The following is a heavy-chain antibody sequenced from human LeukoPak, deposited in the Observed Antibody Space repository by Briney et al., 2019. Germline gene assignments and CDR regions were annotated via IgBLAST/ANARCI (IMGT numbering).Heavy chain of an antibody. V-gene: IGHV1-46*01. CDR3: ARGHSYSSGWSPGDY. Sequence: GASVKVSCKASGYTFISHYMHWGRQAPGQGLEWRGIINPSGGRTSYAQKFQGRVTMTRDMSTSTVYMELGSLTSEDTAVYYCARGHSYSSGWSPGDYWGQGTLVTVSS. J-gene: IGHJ4*02. CDR2: INPSGGRT. CDR1: GYTFISHY. D-gene: IGHD6-19*01.